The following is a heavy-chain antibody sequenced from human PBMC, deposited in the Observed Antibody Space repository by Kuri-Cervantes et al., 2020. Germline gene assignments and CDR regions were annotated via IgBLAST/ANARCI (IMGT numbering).Heavy chain of an antibody. V-gene: IGHV3-13*01. Sequence: ETLSLTCAASGFTFSSYDMHWVHQATGKGLEWVSAIGTAGDTYYPGSVKGRFTISRENAKNSLYLQMNSLRAGDTAVYYCARDPNYYDSSGYIDYWGQGTLVTVSS. CDR3: ARDPNYYDSSGYIDY. CDR1: GFTFSSYD. CDR2: IGTAGDT. D-gene: IGHD3-22*01. J-gene: IGHJ4*02.